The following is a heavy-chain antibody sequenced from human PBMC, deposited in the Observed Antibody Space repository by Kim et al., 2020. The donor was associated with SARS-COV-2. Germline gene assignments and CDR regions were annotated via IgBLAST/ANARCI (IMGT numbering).Heavy chain of an antibody. CDR3: AKSPYCSSTSCQDYYYYFGMDV. J-gene: IGHJ6*02. CDR1: GFTFSSYA. V-gene: IGHV3-23*01. D-gene: IGHD2-2*01. CDR2: ISGSGGST. Sequence: GGSLRLSCAASGFTFSSYAMSWVRQAPGKGLEWVSAISGSGGSTYYADSVKGRFTISRDNSKNTLYLQMNSLRAEDTAVYYCAKSPYCSSTSCQDYYYYFGMDVWGQGTTVTVSS.